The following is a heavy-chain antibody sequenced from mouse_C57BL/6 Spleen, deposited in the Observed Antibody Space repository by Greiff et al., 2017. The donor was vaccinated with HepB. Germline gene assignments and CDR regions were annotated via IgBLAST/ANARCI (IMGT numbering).Heavy chain of an antibody. CDR3: AREDWYFDV. J-gene: IGHJ1*03. Sequence: EVQLMESEGGLVQPGSSMKLSCTASGFTFSDYYMAWVRQVPEKGLEWVANINYDGSSTYYLDSLKSRFIISRDNAKNILYLQLSSLKSEDTATYYCAREDWYFDVWGTGTTVTVSS. CDR1: GFTFSDYY. CDR2: INYDGSST. V-gene: IGHV5-16*01.